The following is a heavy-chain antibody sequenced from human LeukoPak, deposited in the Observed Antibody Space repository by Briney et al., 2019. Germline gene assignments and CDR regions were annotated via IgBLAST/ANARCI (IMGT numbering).Heavy chain of an antibody. CDR3: AKSIVEAAGDYHWYFDL. J-gene: IGHJ2*01. D-gene: IGHD1-26*01. CDR2: IGSSGDTA. CDR1: GFTFSDYA. Sequence: PGGSLRLSCAASGFTFSDYAMSWVRQAPGRGLEWVSSIGSSGDTASYADFVKGRFTISRDKSMNTPYLQMNDLRAEDTALYYCAKSIVEAAGDYHWYFDLWGRGTTVTVSS. V-gene: IGHV3-23*01.